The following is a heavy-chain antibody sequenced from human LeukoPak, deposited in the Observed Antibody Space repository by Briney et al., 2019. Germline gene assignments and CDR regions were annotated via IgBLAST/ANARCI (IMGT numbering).Heavy chain of an antibody. D-gene: IGHD3-10*01. CDR1: GGSISSGGYY. CDR3: ARVSLVRGAPDYYFDY. Sequence: SETLSLTCAVSGGSISSGGYYWSWIRQPAGKGLEWIGRIYTSGSTNYNPSLKSRVTMSVDTSKNQFSLKLSSVTAADTAVYYCARVSLVRGAPDYYFDYWGQGTLVTVSS. J-gene: IGHJ4*02. V-gene: IGHV4-61*02. CDR2: IYTSGST.